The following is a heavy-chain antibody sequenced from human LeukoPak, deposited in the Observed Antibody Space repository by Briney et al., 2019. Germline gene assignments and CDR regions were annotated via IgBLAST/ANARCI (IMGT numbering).Heavy chain of an antibody. CDR2: SSAGGGTI. CDR3: ARETTVITDTAWFDP. J-gene: IGHJ5*02. V-gene: IGHV3-11*04. Sequence: GGSLRLSCAASGFTFTDYYMSWIRQAPGKGLEWLSYSSAGGGTIFYADSVKGRFTISRDNAKNSLYLQMDSLRAEDTAVYYCARETTVITDTAWFDPWGQGTLVTVSS. D-gene: IGHD4-23*01. CDR1: GFTFTDYY.